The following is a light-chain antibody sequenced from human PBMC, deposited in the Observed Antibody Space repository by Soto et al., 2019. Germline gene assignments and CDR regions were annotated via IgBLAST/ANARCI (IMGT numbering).Light chain of an antibody. V-gene: IGKV3-11*01. CDR3: QQYNNWPFIT. Sequence: EIVLTQSPATLSLSPGERATLSCRASQSVTSYLAWYQQKPGQAPRLLIYDASNRATGIPARFSGSGSGTDFTLTISSPEPEDFAVYYCQQYNNWPFITFGQGTRLEIK. J-gene: IGKJ5*01. CDR2: DAS. CDR1: QSVTSY.